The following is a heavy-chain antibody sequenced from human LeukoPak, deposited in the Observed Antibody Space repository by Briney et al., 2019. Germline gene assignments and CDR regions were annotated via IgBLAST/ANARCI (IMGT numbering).Heavy chain of an antibody. CDR2: ITDSGGST. V-gene: IGHV3-23*01. CDR3: AKPAEGEDYYFYYMDV. CDR1: GFTFNKYA. J-gene: IGHJ6*03. D-gene: IGHD3-16*01. Sequence: GGSLRLSCAASGFTFNKYAMTWVRQAPGKGLEWVSSITDSGGSTYYAVSVKGRFTISRDNSKNTLYLQMNSLKAEDTAVYYCAKPAEGEDYYFYYMDVWGKGTTVTVSS.